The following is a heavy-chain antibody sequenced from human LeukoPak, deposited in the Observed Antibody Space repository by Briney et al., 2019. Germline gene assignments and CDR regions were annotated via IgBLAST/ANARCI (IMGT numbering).Heavy chain of an antibody. J-gene: IGHJ6*02. CDR3: AREYSSSVAYYYGMDV. CDR2: ISYDGSNK. CDR1: GFTFSSYA. D-gene: IGHD6-6*01. Sequence: PGGSLRLSCAASGFTFSSYAMHWVRQAPGKGLEWVAVISYDGSNKYYADSVKGRFTISRDNSKNTLYLQMNSLRAEDTAVYYCAREYSSSVAYYYGMDVWGQGTTVTASS. V-gene: IGHV3-30-3*01.